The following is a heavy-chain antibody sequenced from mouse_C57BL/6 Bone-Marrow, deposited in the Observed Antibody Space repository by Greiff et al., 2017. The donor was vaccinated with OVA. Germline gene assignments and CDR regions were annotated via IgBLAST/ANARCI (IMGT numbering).Heavy chain of an antibody. CDR2: IDPSDSYT. V-gene: IGHV1-50*01. D-gene: IGHD1-1*01. CDR1: GYTFTSYW. J-gene: IGHJ2*01. Sequence: QVQLQQPGAELVKPRASVKLSCKASGYTFTSYWMQWVKQRPGQGLEWIGEIDPSDSYTNYNQKFKGKATLTVDTSSSTAYMQLSSLTSEDSAVYYCAREGPYYYGSSYGYWGQGTTLTVSS. CDR3: AREGPYYYGSSYGY.